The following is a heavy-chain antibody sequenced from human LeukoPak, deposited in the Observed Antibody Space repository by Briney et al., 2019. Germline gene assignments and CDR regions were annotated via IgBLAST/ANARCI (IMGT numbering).Heavy chain of an antibody. CDR2: ISGSGGST. J-gene: IGHJ3*02. CDR1: GFTFSSYA. V-gene: IGHV3-23*01. D-gene: IGHD2-21*02. CDR3: ARGGLRHGAFDI. Sequence: PGGSLRLSCAASGFTFSSYAMSWVRQAPGKGLEWVSAISGSGGSTYYADSVKGRFTISRDNAKNTLYLQMNSLRAEDTAVYYCARGGLRHGAFDIWGQGTMVTVSS.